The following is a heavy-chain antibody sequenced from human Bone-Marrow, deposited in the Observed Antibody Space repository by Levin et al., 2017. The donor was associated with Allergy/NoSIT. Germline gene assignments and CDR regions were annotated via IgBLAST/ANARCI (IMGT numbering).Heavy chain of an antibody. V-gene: IGHV4-38-2*02. CDR1: GYSISSGYY. J-gene: IGHJ5*02. CDR2: IYHSGST. CDR3: ARERLVPAASIWFDP. D-gene: IGHD2-2*01. Sequence: PSETLSLTCAVSGYSISSGYYWGWIRQPPGKGLEWIGSIYHSGSTYYNPSLKSRVTISVDTSKNQFSLKLSSVTAADTAVYYCARERLVPAASIWFDPWGQGTLVTVSS.